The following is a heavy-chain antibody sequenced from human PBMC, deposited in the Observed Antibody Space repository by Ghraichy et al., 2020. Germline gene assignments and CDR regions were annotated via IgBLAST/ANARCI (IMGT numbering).Heavy chain of an antibody. CDR3: ARGVVRGSPPYYYYYYGMDV. CDR2: INHSGST. J-gene: IGHJ6*02. Sequence: SETLSLTCAVYGGSFSGYYWSWIRQPPGKGLEWIGEINHSGSTNYNPSLKSRVTISVDTSKNQFSLKLSSVTAADTAVYYCARGVVRGSPPYYYYYYGMDVWGQGTTVTVSS. V-gene: IGHV4-34*01. CDR1: GGSFSGYY. D-gene: IGHD3-10*01.